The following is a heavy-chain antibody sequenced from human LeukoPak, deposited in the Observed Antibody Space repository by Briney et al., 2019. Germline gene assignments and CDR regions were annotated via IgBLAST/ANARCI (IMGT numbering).Heavy chain of an antibody. CDR3: ARGQTYYYDSSGRGSYFDY. V-gene: IGHV3-30*04. J-gene: IGHJ4*02. CDR1: GFTFSSYA. D-gene: IGHD3-22*01. CDR2: ISYDGSNK. Sequence: GRSLRLSCAASGFTFSSYAMHWVRQAPGKGLEWVAVISYDGSNKYYADSVKGRFTISRDNSKNSLYLQMNSLRAEDTALYYCARGQTYYYDSSGRGSYFDYWGQGTLVTVSS.